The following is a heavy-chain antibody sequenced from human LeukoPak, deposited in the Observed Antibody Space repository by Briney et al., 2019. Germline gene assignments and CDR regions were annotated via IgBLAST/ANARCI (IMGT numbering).Heavy chain of an antibody. CDR3: AKERDSSGWYYFDY. D-gene: IGHD6-19*01. Sequence: GRSPRLSCAASGFTFTSYGMHWVRQAPGKGLEWVAVISYDGSNKYYADSVKGRFTISRDNSKSTLYLQMNSLRAEDTAVYYCAKERDSSGWYYFDYWGQGTLVTVSS. CDR2: ISYDGSNK. J-gene: IGHJ4*02. CDR1: GFTFTSYG. V-gene: IGHV3-30*18.